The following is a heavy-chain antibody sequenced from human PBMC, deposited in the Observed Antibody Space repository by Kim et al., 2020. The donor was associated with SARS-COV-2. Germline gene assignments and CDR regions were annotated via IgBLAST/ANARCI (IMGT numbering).Heavy chain of an antibody. CDR1: GYTFTSYY. J-gene: IGHJ4*02. CDR3: ARDGHYDSSGSPLLDY. D-gene: IGHD3-22*01. CDR2: INPSGGST. Sequence: ASVKVSCKASGYTFTSYYMHWVRQAPGQGLEWMGIINPSGGSTSYAQKFQGRVTMTRDTSTSTVYMELSSLRSEDTAVYYCARDGHYDSSGSPLLDYWGQGTLVTVSS. V-gene: IGHV1-46*01.